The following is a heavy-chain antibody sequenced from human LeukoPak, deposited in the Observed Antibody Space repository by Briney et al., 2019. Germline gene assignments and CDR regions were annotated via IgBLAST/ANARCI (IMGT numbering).Heavy chain of an antibody. V-gene: IGHV3-23*01. CDR2: VTANGVSS. CDR1: GFTFASYA. CDR3: AKLRGSLATLGYAADY. J-gene: IGHJ4*02. D-gene: IGHD5-12*01. Sequence: GGSLRLSCAASGFTFASYAMTWVRQAPGKGLEWVSAVTANGVSSYYADSVKGRFTISRDNSNNTLFLQVNSLRAEDTALYYCAKLRGSLATLGYAADYWGQGTLVTVSS.